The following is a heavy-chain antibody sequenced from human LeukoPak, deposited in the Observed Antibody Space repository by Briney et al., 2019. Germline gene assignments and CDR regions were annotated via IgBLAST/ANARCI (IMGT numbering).Heavy chain of an antibody. CDR3: ARANYDILTGSYHYGMDV. V-gene: IGHV1-18*01. J-gene: IGHJ6*02. D-gene: IGHD3-9*01. Sequence: GASVKVSCKASGYTFTSYGISWVRQAPGQGLEWMGCISAYNGNTNYAQKLQGRGTMTTDTSTSTAYMELRSLRSDDTAVYYCARANYDILTGSYHYGMDVWGQGTTVTVSS. CDR1: GYTFTSYG. CDR2: ISAYNGNT.